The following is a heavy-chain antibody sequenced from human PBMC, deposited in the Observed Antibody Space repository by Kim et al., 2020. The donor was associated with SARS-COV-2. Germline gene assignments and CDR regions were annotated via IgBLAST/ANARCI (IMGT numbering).Heavy chain of an antibody. V-gene: IGHV1-69*04. D-gene: IGHD2-2*01. CDR3: ARDLVVAPAPDY. Sequence: SVKVSCKASGGTFSSYAISWVRQAPGQGLEWMGRIIPILGIANYAQKFQGRVTITADKSTSTAYMELSSLRSEDTAVYYCARDLVVAPAPDYWGQGTLVTVSS. CDR2: IIPILGIA. CDR1: GGTFSSYA. J-gene: IGHJ4*02.